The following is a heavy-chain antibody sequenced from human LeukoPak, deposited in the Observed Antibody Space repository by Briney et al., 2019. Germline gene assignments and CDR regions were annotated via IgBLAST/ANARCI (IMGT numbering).Heavy chain of an antibody. V-gene: IGHV3-48*01. CDR2: IISISSTI. J-gene: IGHJ4*02. Sequence: GGSLRLSCVASGFTFSDYGMNWVRPAPGKGLEWVSLIISISSTIKYGDSVKGRFTISRDNAKNSLYLQMNSLRAEDTAVYYCAREWDSWGQGTLVTVSS. CDR1: GFTFSDYG. CDR3: AREWDS.